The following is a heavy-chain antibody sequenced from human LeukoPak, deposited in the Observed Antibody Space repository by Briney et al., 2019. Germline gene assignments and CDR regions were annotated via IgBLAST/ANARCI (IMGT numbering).Heavy chain of an antibody. J-gene: IGHJ3*02. D-gene: IGHD3-22*01. CDR3: ARLLDNDSSGYPDTFDM. V-gene: IGHV4-59*11. CDR2: VYYSGTT. CDR1: GGSIISHY. Sequence: KASETLSLTCTVSGGSIISHYWSWVRQPPGKGLEWIGFVYYSGTTNYNPSLRGRVTMSVDTSRNHFSLKLTSVTAADTALYYCARLLDNDSSGYPDTFDMWGQGTMVTISS.